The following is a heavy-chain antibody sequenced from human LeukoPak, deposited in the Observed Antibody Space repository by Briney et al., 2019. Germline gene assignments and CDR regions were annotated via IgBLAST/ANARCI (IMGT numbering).Heavy chain of an antibody. J-gene: IGHJ5*02. Sequence: SETLSLTCTVSGDSFSHYYFSWIRQPPGKGLEWIGYIYYSGNTNYNPSLKSRITMSVDTSKNQVSLRLRSVTAADTAVYYCAREGMIGHHNWFDPWGQGTLVSVSS. CDR3: AREGMIGHHNWFDP. V-gene: IGHV4-59*01. D-gene: IGHD3-22*01. CDR2: IYYSGNT. CDR1: GDSFSHYY.